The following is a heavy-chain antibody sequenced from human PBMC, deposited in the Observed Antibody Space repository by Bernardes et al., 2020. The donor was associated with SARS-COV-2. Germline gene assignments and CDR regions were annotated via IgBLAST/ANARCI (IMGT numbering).Heavy chain of an antibody. CDR1: GGSISSNY. CDR3: ASVPVAGRWHGLDV. CDR2: IHYSGNT. J-gene: IGHJ6*01. Sequence: SETLSLTCTVSGGSISSNYWSWIRQPPGKGLEWIGYIHYSGNTNYNPSLRSRVNISVDRSKNQFSLRLNSVTAADTAVYYCASVPVAGRWHGLDVWGQGTTVTVSS. V-gene: IGHV4-59*01. D-gene: IGHD6-19*01.